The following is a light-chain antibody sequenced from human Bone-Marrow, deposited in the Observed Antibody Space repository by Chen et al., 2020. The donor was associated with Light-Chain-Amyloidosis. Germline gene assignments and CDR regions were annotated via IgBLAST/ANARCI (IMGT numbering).Light chain of an antibody. CDR1: QTISSNY. J-gene: IGKJ4*01. Sequence: EIVLTQSPGTLSLSPGEGANLSCRASQTISSNYLTWYQQKFGQPPRLLIYGSSSRATGIPDRFTGSGSGTDFTLTINRLEPEDFAMYYWQQYGTSPLTFGGGTKVEIK. CDR2: GSS. CDR3: QQYGTSPLT. V-gene: IGKV3-20*01.